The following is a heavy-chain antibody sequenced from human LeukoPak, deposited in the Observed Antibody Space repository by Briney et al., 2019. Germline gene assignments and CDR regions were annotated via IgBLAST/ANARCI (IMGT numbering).Heavy chain of an antibody. CDR2: IIPIFGIA. CDR1: GGTFSSYA. Sequence: SVKVSCKASGGTFSSYAISWVRQAPGQGLEWMGRIIPIFGIANYAQKFQGRVTITADKSTSTAYMELSSLRSEDTAVYYCARGTGGTYYFDYWGQGTLVTVSS. V-gene: IGHV1-69*04. J-gene: IGHJ4*02. D-gene: IGHD1-14*01. CDR3: ARGTGGTYYFDY.